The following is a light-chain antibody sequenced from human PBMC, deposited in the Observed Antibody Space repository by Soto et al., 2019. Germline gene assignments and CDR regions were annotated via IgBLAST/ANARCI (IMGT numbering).Light chain of an antibody. CDR3: QQYASSPFS. CDR1: HSINTSF. J-gene: IGKJ3*01. CDR2: AAS. V-gene: IGKV3-20*01. Sequence: EIVMTQSPATLSVSPGETATLSCRASHSINTSFLAWFQQKPGQAPRLLIYAASTRATGIPDRFSGSASETDFTLTINRLEPEDSAVYYRQQYASSPFSLGPGAKEDIK.